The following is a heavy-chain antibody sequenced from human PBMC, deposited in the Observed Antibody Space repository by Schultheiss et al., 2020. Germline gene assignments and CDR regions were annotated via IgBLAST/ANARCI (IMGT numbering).Heavy chain of an antibody. D-gene: IGHD6-13*01. Sequence: GGSLRLSCAASGFTFSSYAMSWVRQAPGKGLEWVSSISSSSSYIYYADSVKGRFTISRDNAKNTLYLQMNSLRVEDTAVYYCAKTIAAAGYYYYGLDVWGQGTTVTVSS. CDR3: AKTIAAAGYYYYGLDV. J-gene: IGHJ6*02. CDR1: GFTFSSYA. CDR2: ISSSSSYI. V-gene: IGHV3-21*04.